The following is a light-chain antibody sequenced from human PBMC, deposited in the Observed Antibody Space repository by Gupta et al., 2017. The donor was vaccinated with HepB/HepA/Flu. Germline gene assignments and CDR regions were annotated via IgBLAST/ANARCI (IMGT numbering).Light chain of an antibody. Sequence: QSVLTQPPSGSAAPGQEVTISCSGTSSNIGNNYVSWYQQLPGTAPKLLISKNNKRPSGIPDRFSGSRSGTSATLGITGLQTGDEADYYCETWDSSLSAVVFGGGTKLTVL. J-gene: IGLJ2*01. CDR1: SSNIGNNY. CDR2: KNN. CDR3: ETWDSSLSAVV. V-gene: IGLV1-51*02.